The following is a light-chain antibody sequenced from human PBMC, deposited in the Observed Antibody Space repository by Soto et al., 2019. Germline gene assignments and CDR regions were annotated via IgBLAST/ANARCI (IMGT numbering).Light chain of an antibody. CDR2: GAS. V-gene: IGKV3-20*01. Sequence: EIVLTQSAGTLSLSPGERATLSCRARQSVSSSYLAWYQQRPGQAPRLLIYGASSRATGIPDRFSGSGSGTDFTLTISRLEPEDFAVYYCQQYGSSSWTFGQGTKVHIK. CDR3: QQYGSSSWT. J-gene: IGKJ1*01. CDR1: QSVSSSY.